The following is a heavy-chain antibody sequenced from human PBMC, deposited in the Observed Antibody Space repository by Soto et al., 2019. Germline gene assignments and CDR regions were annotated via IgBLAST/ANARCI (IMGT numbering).Heavy chain of an antibody. CDR3: AKRMVRVGQYYYMDV. Sequence: GGSLRLSCAASGFTFTNYAMNWVRQAPGKGLEWVSTSTASGGTADYADAVKGRFTISRDSSKNTLYLQINSLRAEDTAVYYCAKRMVRVGQYYYMDVWGKGTTVTVSS. V-gene: IGHV3-23*01. D-gene: IGHD3-10*01. CDR1: GFTFTNYA. J-gene: IGHJ6*03. CDR2: STASGGTA.